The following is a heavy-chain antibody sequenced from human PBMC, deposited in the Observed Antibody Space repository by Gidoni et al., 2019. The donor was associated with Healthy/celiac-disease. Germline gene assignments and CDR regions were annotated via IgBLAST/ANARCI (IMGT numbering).Heavy chain of an antibody. J-gene: IGHJ4*02. V-gene: IGHV3-30*04. Sequence: QVQLVESGGGVVQPGRSLQLSCAASGVTCSNYVMHWVRQAPGKGLRWGAVISYDGSNKYDADSVKGRFTISRDNSKNTLYLQMNSLRAEDTAVYYCAREYYDSSGFDYWGQGTLVTVSS. CDR1: GVTCSNYV. D-gene: IGHD3-22*01. CDR3: AREYYDSSGFDY. CDR2: ISYDGSNK.